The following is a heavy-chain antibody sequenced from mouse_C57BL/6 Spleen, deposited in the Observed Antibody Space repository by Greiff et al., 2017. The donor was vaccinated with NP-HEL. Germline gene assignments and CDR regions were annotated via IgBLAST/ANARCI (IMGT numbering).Heavy chain of an antibody. CDR2: ISSGGDYI. J-gene: IGHJ3*01. V-gene: IGHV5-9-1*02. Sequence: EVKLVESGEGLVKPGGSLKLSCAASGFTFSSYAMSWVRQTPEKRLEWVAYISSGGDYIYYADTVKGRFTISRDNARNTLYLQMSSLKSEDTAMYYCTREGQLRLLAWFAYWGQGTLVTVSA. D-gene: IGHD3-2*02. CDR3: TREGQLRLLAWFAY. CDR1: GFTFSSYA.